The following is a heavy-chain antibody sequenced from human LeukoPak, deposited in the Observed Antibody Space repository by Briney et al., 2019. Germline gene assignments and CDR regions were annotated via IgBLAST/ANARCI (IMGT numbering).Heavy chain of an antibody. V-gene: IGHV3-23*01. Sequence: RGSLRLSCAASGFTFSSYAMSWVRQAPRKGLEWVSAISGSGGSTYYADSVKGRFTISRDNSKNTLYLQMNSLRVEDTAVYYCAKVIGGSSAYDALDIWGQGTMVTVSS. J-gene: IGHJ3*02. CDR3: AKVIGGSSAYDALDI. CDR1: GFTFSSYA. D-gene: IGHD6-6*01. CDR2: ISGSGGST.